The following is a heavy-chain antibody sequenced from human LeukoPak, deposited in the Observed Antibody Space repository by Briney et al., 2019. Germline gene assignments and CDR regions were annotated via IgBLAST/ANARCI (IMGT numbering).Heavy chain of an antibody. CDR2: FSYSGST. D-gene: IGHD1-26*01. J-gene: IGHJ4*02. V-gene: IGHV4-39*01. CDR3: ARRTSNPVGAIDY. CDR1: GGSISNSNYY. Sequence: SETLSLTCTVSGGSISNSNYYWGWIRQPPGKGLEWIGCFSYSGSTYYNPSLKSRVTISVDTSKNQFSLKLTSVTAADTAVYYCARRTSNPVGAIDYWGQGTLVTVSS.